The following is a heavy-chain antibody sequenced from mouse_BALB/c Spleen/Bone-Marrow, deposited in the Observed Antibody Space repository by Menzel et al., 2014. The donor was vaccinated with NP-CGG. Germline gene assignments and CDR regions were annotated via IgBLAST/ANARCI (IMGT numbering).Heavy chain of an antibody. D-gene: IGHD1-1*02. CDR2: FNPNNGGT. CDR3: ARAGWYDY. J-gene: IGHJ2*01. Sequence: DVKLQESGPELVKPGSSVKMSCKTSGYSFTDYTIHWVKQSHGKSLEWIGGFNPNNGGTNYNQKFKDKATLTVDKPSRTAYMEFRSLTFEDSAVYYCARAGWYDYWGQGTTLTVSS. CDR1: GYSFTDYT. V-gene: IGHV1-22*01.